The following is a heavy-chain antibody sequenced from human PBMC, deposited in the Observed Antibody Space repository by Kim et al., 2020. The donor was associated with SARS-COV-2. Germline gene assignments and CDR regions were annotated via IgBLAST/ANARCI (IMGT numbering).Heavy chain of an antibody. CDR2: ISYDGSNK. D-gene: IGHD3-9*01. Sequence: GGSLRLSCAASGFTFSSYAMHWVRQAPGKGLEWVAVISYDGSNKYYADSVKGRFTISRDNSKNTLYLQMNSLRAEDTAVYYCAREWWGRILTGFDYWGQGTLVTVSS. V-gene: IGHV3-30*04. CDR1: GFTFSSYA. J-gene: IGHJ4*02. CDR3: AREWWGRILTGFDY.